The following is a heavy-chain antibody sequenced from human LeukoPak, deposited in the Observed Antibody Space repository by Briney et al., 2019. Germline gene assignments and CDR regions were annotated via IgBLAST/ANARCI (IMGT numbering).Heavy chain of an antibody. J-gene: IGHJ4*02. CDR3: ARDEGSYGYRSAGRLVR. V-gene: IGHV1-46*01. CDR2: INPSSGST. Sequence: ASVKVSCKASGYTFTSYYMHWVRQATGQGLEWMGIINPSSGSTSYAQKSQGRVTMTRDTSTSTVYMELSSLRSEDTAVYYWARDEGSYGYRSAGRLVRWGQGTLVTVSS. D-gene: IGHD5-18*01. CDR1: GYTFTSYY.